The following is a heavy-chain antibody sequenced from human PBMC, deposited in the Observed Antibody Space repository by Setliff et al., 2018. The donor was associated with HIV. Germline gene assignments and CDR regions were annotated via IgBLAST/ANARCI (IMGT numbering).Heavy chain of an antibody. CDR3: ARLESGVFDI. J-gene: IGHJ3*02. D-gene: IGHD2-8*01. Sequence: PSETLSLTCAVSGYSISSGYYWAWIRQPPGKGLEWIGHIYHTGSTNSNPSLKRRGTLSVDTAKNQFSLKLTSVTAADTAVYYCARLESGVFDIWGQGTMVTVSS. CDR2: IYHTGST. V-gene: IGHV4-38-2*01. CDR1: GYSISSGYY.